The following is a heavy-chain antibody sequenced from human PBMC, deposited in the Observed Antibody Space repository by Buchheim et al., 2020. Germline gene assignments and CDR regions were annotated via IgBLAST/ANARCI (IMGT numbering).Heavy chain of an antibody. V-gene: IGHV3-30*18. Sequence: QVQLVESGGGVVQPGRSLRLSCAASGFTFSSYGMHWVRQAPGKGLEWVAVISYDGSNKYYADSVKGRFTISRDNSKNTLYLQMNSLRAEDTVVYYCSKDLGVEVTIIVGADYWGQGTL. CDR2: ISYDGSNK. J-gene: IGHJ4*02. CDR3: SKDLGVEVTIIVGADY. D-gene: IGHD3-22*01. CDR1: GFTFSSYG.